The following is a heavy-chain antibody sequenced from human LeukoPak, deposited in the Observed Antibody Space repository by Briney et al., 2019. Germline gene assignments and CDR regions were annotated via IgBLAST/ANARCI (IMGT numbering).Heavy chain of an antibody. CDR3: ARGRYCSSTSCYIKFDY. V-gene: IGHV1-69*05. CDR2: IIPIFDTT. D-gene: IGHD2-2*02. J-gene: IGHJ4*02. CDR1: GGTFSSYA. Sequence: SVKVSCKASGGTFSSYAISWVRQAPGQGLEWMGRIIPIFDTTNYAQNFQGRVRISTDESTSTAYMEVSSPRSEDTAVYYCARGRYCSSTSCYIKFDYWGQGTLVTVSS.